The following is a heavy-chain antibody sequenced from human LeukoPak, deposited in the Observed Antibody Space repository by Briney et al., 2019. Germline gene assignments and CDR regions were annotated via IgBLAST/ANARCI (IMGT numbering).Heavy chain of an antibody. CDR1: GGSISSYY. Sequence: SETLSLTCTVSGGSISSYYWSWIRQPPGEGLEWIGYIYYSGSTNYNPSLKSRVTISVDTSKNQFSLKLSSVTAADTAVYYCARDYGSGSYYPYYYGMDVWGQGTTVTVSS. V-gene: IGHV4-59*01. CDR2: IYYSGST. D-gene: IGHD3-10*01. CDR3: ARDYGSGSYYPYYYGMDV. J-gene: IGHJ6*02.